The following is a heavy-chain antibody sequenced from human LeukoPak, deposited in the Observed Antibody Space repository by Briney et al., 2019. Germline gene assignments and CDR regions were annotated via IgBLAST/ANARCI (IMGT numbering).Heavy chain of an antibody. V-gene: IGHV1-2*02. CDR2: INPNSGGT. J-gene: IGHJ4*02. CDR1: GYTFTGYY. Sequence: ASVKVSCKASGYTFTGYYMHWVRQAPGQGLEWMGWINPNSGGTNYAQKFQGRVTMTRDTSISTAYMELSRLRSDDTAAYYCASSRVVAAWGLYFDYWGQGTLVTVSS. CDR3: ASSRVVAAWGLYFDY. D-gene: IGHD2-15*01.